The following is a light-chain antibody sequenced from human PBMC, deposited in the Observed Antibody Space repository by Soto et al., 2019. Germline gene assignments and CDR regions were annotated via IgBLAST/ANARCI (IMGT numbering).Light chain of an antibody. CDR1: QSVRSN. CDR3: QQRSNWTWT. J-gene: IGKJ1*01. V-gene: IGKV3-11*01. Sequence: EIVLTQSPATLSLSPGERATLSCRASQSVRSNLAWYQQKPGQAPRLLIYDASNRATGIPGRFSGSGSGTDFTLTISSLEPEDFAVYYCQQRSNWTWTFGQGAKVEIK. CDR2: DAS.